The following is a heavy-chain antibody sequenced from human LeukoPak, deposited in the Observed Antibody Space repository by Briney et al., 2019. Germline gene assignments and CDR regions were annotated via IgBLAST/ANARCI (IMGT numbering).Heavy chain of an antibody. CDR3: ARDFEGFLEWYYSSMDV. J-gene: IGHJ6*02. V-gene: IGHV3-7*01. D-gene: IGHD3-3*01. Sequence: GESLRLSCAASGFAFRGEWMSWGRQSAGQGLKGLANINQDGSEKYYVDSVTGRFSIARDNAEKSLYLQIKKLRAEDTAVYYFARDFEGFLEWYYSSMDVWGQGTTVTVSS. CDR1: GFAFRGEW. CDR2: INQDGSEK.